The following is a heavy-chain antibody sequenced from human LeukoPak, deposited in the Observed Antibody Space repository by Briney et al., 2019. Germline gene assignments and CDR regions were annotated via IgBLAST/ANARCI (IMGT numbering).Heavy chain of an antibody. CDR1: GYTFTSYY. CDR3: ARVSPLNYFDY. Sequence: GASVKVSCKASGYTFTSYYMHWVRQAPGQGLEWMGIINPSGGSTSYAQKFQGRVTITADESTSTAYMELSSLRSEDTAVYYCARVSPLNYFDYWGQGTLVTVSS. J-gene: IGHJ4*02. CDR2: INPSGGST. V-gene: IGHV1-46*01.